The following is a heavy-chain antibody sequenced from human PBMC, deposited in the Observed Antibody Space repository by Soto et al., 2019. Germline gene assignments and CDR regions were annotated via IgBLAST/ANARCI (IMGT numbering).Heavy chain of an antibody. CDR2: INHSGST. J-gene: IGHJ5*02. D-gene: IGHD3-3*01. Sequence: SETLSLTCAVYGGSSSGYYWSWIRQPPGKGLEWIGEINHSGSTNYNPSLKSRVTISVDTSKNQFSLKLSSVTAADTAVYYCARRGGSHYDFWSGYYVYNWFDPWGQGTLVTVSS. CDR1: GGSSSGYY. V-gene: IGHV4-34*01. CDR3: ARRGGSHYDFWSGYYVYNWFDP.